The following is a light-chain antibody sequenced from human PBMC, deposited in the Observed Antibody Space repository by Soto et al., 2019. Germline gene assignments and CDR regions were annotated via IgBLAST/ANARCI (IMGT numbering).Light chain of an antibody. CDR2: DAS. CDR1: QSISSW. CDR3: KQYGSSGT. V-gene: IGKV1-5*01. J-gene: IGKJ1*01. Sequence: IPLTQSRSTLSAPVGHPVTITRRASQSISSWLDWYKQKPGKAPKLLIYDASSLESGIPDRFSGSGSGTDFTLTISRLEPEDFAVYYCKQYGSSGTFGQGTKVDIK.